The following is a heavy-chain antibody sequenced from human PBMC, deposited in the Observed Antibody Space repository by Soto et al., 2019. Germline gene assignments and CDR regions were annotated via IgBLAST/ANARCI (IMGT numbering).Heavy chain of an antibody. CDR1: GYSITSDYY. CDR2: IYXXXX. CDR3: AKKGYYPSGKVNLFDS. V-gene: IGHV4-38-2*01. J-gene: IGHJ4*02. Sequence: NPSETLSLTCAVSGYSITSDYYWGWIRQPPGKGLEWIGSIYXXXXXXNXSLKSRVTISVDTSKNQFSLRLTSVTAADTAMYYCAKKGYYPSGKVNLFDSWGQGTLVTVSS. D-gene: IGHD3-10*01.